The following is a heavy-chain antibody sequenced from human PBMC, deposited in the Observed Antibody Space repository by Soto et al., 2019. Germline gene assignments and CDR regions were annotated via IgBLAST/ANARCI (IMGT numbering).Heavy chain of an antibody. CDR3: ARVSLKVVVITKGIYYYGMDV. CDR2: INHSGST. Sequence: TLSLTCAVYGGSFSGYYWSWIRQPPGKGLEWIGEINHSGSTNYNPSLKSRVTISVGTSKNQFSLKLSSVTAADTAVYYCARVSLKVVVITKGIYYYGMDVWGQGTTVTVSS. CDR1: GGSFSGYY. J-gene: IGHJ6*02. V-gene: IGHV4-34*01. D-gene: IGHD3-22*01.